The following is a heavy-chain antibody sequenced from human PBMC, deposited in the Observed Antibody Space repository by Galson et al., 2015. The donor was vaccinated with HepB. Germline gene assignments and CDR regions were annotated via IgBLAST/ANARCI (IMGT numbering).Heavy chain of an antibody. J-gene: IGHJ1*01. D-gene: IGHD6-13*01. CDR1: GFTFSSYA. Sequence: SLRLSCAASGFTFSSYAMHWVRQAPGKGLEWVAVISYDGSNKYYADSVKGRFTISRDNSKNTLYLQMNSLRAEDTAVYYCARDRAPRRQQLVLEADLGYFQHWGQGTLVTVSS. CDR2: ISYDGSNK. CDR3: ARDRAPRRQQLVLEADLGYFQH. V-gene: IGHV3-30*04.